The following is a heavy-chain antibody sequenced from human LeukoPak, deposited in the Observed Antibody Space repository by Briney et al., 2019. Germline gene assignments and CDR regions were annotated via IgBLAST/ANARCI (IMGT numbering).Heavy chain of an antibody. V-gene: IGHV3-72*01. D-gene: IGHD4-17*01. CDR2: TRNKANSYTT. CDR3: ARDWNGDSGLLDY. CDR1: GFTFSDHY. Sequence: GGSLRLSCAASGFTFSDHYMDWVRQAPGKGLEWVGRTRNKANSYTTEYAASVKGRFTISRDDSKNSLYLQMNSLRAEDTAVYYCARDWNGDSGLLDYWGQGTLVTVSS. J-gene: IGHJ4*02.